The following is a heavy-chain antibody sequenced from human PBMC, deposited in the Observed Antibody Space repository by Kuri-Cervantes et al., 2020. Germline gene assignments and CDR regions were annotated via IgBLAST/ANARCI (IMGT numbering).Heavy chain of an antibody. CDR2: ISWNSGSI. CDR1: GFTFDDYA. Sequence: SLKISCAASGFTFDDYAMHWVRQAPGKGLEWVSGISWNSGSIGYADSVKGRFTISRDNAKNSLYLQMNSLRAEDTALYYCAKDTRLVTSAFDIWGQGTMVTVSS. CDR3: AKDTRLVTSAFDI. V-gene: IGHV3-9*01. J-gene: IGHJ3*02. D-gene: IGHD3-9*01.